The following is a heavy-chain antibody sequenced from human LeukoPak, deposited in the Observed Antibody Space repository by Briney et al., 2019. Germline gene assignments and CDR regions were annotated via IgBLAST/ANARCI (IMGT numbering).Heavy chain of an antibody. D-gene: IGHD2-15*01. J-gene: IGHJ4*02. V-gene: IGHV4-59*12. Sequence: PSETLSLTCPVSGGSISSYYWSWIRQPPGKGLEWIGYIYYSGSTNYNPSLKSRVTISVDTSKNQFSLKLSSVTAADTAVYYCASFSAVEGYWGQGTLVTVSS. CDR2: IYYSGST. CDR3: ASFSAVEGY. CDR1: GGSISSYY.